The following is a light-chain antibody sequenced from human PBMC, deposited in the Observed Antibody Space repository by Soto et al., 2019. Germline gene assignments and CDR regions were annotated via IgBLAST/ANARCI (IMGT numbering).Light chain of an antibody. CDR3: HQYDSWT. J-gene: IGKJ1*01. Sequence: EIVLTQSPDPLSSSPGESAPLSLRASQSVRSSYLAWYQQTPGQTPRLLIYAASSRATGIPDRFSGSGSGTDFTLTISRLEPEDFAVYYCHQYDSWTFGQGTKVDIK. V-gene: IGKV3-20*01. CDR2: AAS. CDR1: QSVRSSY.